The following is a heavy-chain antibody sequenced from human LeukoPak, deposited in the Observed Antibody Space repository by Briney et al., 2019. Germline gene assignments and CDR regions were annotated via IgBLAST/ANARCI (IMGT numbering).Heavy chain of an antibody. CDR3: ARKGDDYGDFGEFDY. J-gene: IGHJ4*02. CDR2: INSDGINT. D-gene: IGHD4-17*01. CDR1: GFTFSNYW. V-gene: IGHV3-74*01. Sequence: PGGSLRLSCAASGFTFSNYWMHWVRQAPGKGLEWVSRINSDGINTSYADSVKGRFTISRDNAKNSLYLQMNSLRAKDTAVYYCARKGDDYGDFGEFDYWGQGTLVTVSS.